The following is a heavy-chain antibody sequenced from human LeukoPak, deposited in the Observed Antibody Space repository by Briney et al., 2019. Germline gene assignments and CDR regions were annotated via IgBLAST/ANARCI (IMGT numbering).Heavy chain of an antibody. D-gene: IGHD3-22*01. CDR3: TRLSCDSSGYLDNYFDY. CDR1: GYSFTSYW. V-gene: IGHV5-51*01. J-gene: IGHJ4*02. Sequence: GESLKIFCKGSGYSFTSYWIGWVRQMPGKGLEWMGIIYPGDSDTTYSPSFQGQVTISADKSITTASLQWSSLKASDTAMYYCTRLSCDSSGYLDNYFDYWGQGTLVTVSS. CDR2: IYPGDSDT.